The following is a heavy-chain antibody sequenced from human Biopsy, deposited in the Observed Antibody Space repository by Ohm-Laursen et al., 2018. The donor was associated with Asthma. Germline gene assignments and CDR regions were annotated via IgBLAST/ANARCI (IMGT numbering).Heavy chain of an antibody. D-gene: IGHD6-13*01. CDR2: IYYSGTT. V-gene: IGHV4-39*01. J-gene: IGHJ6*02. CDR1: SGSGGYMRSGNYY. CDR3: VRGSSSWHHGPFHYYYGLDV. Sequence: GTLSLTWSLSSGSGGYMRSGNYYWGWIRQPPGKGLEWIGSIYYSGTTYYNPSLESRVTVSADTSKNQFSLKLTSVTAADTAVYYCVRGSSSWHHGPFHYYYGLDVWGQGTTAAVSS.